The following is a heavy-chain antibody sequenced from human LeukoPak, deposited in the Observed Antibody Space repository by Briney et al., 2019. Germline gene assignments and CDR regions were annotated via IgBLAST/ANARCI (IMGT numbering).Heavy chain of an antibody. J-gene: IGHJ4*02. CDR3: ARDFGGA. CDR1: GDTFSSYA. CDR2: IIPILGIA. Sequence: ASEKLSCKSYGDTFSSYANSWVRQAPGQGLEWMGRIIPILGIANYAQKFQGRVTITADKSTSTAYMELSSLRSEDTAVYYCARDFGGAWGQGTLVTVSS. D-gene: IGHD3-16*01. V-gene: IGHV1-69*04.